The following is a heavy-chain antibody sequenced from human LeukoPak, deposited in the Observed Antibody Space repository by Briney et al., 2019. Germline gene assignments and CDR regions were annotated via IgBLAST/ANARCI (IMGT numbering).Heavy chain of an antibody. CDR2: INPNSGGT. CDR1: GYIFTGYY. CDR3: ARGQTIYGGYEYLPVGLDY. V-gene: IGHV1-2*04. Sequence: GASVKVSCKASGYIFTGYYMHWVRQAPGQGLEWMGWINPNSGGTKYAQKFQDWVAVTREMSISTAYMELSRLSSDDTAVYYCARGQTIYGGYEYLPVGLDYWGQGTLVTVSS. D-gene: IGHD5-12*01. J-gene: IGHJ4*02.